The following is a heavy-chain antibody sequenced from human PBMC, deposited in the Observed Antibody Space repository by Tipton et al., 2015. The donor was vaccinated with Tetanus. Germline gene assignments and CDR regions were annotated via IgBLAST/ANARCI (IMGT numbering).Heavy chain of an antibody. CDR1: GFTFDDYA. J-gene: IGHJ6*02. CDR2: MNSDGSST. V-gene: IGHV3-74*01. CDR3: ARGRLGRDYGMDV. D-gene: IGHD7-27*01. Sequence: AVSGFTFDDYAMHWVRQAPGKGLMWVSRMNSDGSSTIYADSVKGRFTISRDNAKNTLFLQMSSLRAEDTAVYYCARGRLGRDYGMDVWGQGTTVTVSS.